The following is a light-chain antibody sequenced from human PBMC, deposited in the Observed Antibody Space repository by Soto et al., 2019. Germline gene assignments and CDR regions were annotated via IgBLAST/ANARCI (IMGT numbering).Light chain of an antibody. CDR2: GAS. J-gene: IGKJ1*01. Sequence: EIVLTQSPGTLSLSPGERATLSCRASQSVSSSYLAWYQQKPGQAPRLLIYGASTRATGIPARFSGSGSGTEFTLSISSLQPDDFATYYCQQLNSYPRASWTFGQGTKVDIK. V-gene: IGKV3-20*01. CDR3: QQLNSYPRASWT. CDR1: QSVSSSY.